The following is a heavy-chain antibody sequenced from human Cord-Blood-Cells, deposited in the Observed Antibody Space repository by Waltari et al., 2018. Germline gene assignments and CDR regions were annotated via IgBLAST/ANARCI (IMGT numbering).Heavy chain of an antibody. D-gene: IGHD2-15*01. CDR2: IIPIFGTA. CDR1: GGTFSSYA. V-gene: IGHV1-69*06. J-gene: IGHJ5*02. Sequence: QVQLVQSGAEVKKPGSSVKVSCKASGGTFSSYAISWVRQAPGQGLWRMGGIIPIFGTANYAQKFQGRVTITADKSTSTAYMELSSLRSEDTAVYYCASGYCSGGSCYSWFDPWGQGTLVTVSS. CDR3: ASGYCSGGSCYSWFDP.